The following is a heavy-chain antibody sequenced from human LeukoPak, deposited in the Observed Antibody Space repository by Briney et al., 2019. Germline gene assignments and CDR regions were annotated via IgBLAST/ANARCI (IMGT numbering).Heavy chain of an antibody. CDR2: IKQDGSEK. CDR1: GFPFSSYW. D-gene: IGHD6-19*01. CDR3: ARGTIAVAGTDY. V-gene: IGHV3-7*01. Sequence: PGGSLSLSCAASGFPFSSYWMSWVRRAPGKGLEWVANIKQDGSEKYYVDSVKGRFTISRDNARNSLYLQMNSLRAEDTAVYYCARGTIAVAGTDYWGQGTLVTVSS. J-gene: IGHJ4*02.